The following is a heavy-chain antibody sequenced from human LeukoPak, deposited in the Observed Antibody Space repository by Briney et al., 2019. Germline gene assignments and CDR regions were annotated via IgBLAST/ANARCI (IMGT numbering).Heavy chain of an antibody. D-gene: IGHD1-1*01. V-gene: IGHV3-48*01. CDR1: GYPFIEYS. CDR2: IGIDSGNT. CDR3: ATDHNYAFDN. J-gene: IGHJ4*02. Sequence: GASLRLSCTASGYPFIEYSMNWVRQVPGKGLEWISYIGIDSGNTKYADSVRGRFTISADKAKNSLYLQMNSLRVEDTAVYYCATDHNYAFDNWGGGTLVSVAS.